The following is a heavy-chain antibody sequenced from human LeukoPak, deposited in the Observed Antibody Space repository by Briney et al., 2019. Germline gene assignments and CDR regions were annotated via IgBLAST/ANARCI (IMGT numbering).Heavy chain of an antibody. V-gene: IGHV3-33*06. D-gene: IGHD6-19*01. Sequence: GGSLRLSCAASGFTFSSYGMHWVRQAPGKGLEWVAVIWYDGSNKYYADSVKGRFTISRDNSKNTLYLQMNSLGAEDTAVYYCAKDGSIAVAGIEDYWGQGTLVTVSS. CDR2: IWYDGSNK. CDR3: AKDGSIAVAGIEDY. CDR1: GFTFSSYG. J-gene: IGHJ4*02.